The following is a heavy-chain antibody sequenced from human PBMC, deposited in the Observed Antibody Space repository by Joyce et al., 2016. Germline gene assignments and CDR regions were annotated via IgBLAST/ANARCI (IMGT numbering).Heavy chain of an antibody. D-gene: IGHD2-21*01. J-gene: IGHJ6*03. CDR1: GVSISSDAFY. CDR3: ASTLPKFVFAHHYYYMDV. V-gene: IGHV4-39*01. Sequence: QLQLQDSGPGLVKPSETLSLTCTVSGVSISSDAFYWAWIRQPPGTGLEWIGTIYYTGSTYFNPSLKSRVTIAIDTSKNQFSLHLSSVTAADTAVYYCASTLPKFVFAHHYYYMDVWGKGTTVTVSS. CDR2: IYYTGST.